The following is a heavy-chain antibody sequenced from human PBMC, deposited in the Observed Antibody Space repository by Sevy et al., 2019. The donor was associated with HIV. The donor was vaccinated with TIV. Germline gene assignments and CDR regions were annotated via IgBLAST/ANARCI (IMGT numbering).Heavy chain of an antibody. CDR2: FYYTGIT. CDR1: GGPISSHY. J-gene: IGHJ4*02. V-gene: IGHV4-59*11. Sequence: SETLSLICTVSGGPISSHYWNWIRQTPGKGLEWIGSFYYTGITNYNPSPKSRVTMSADTSKNRVSLKLSSVTAADTAVYYCARLPSPYYDSSGDLIREYYFDSWGQGTLVTVSS. D-gene: IGHD3-22*01. CDR3: ARLPSPYYDSSGDLIREYYFDS.